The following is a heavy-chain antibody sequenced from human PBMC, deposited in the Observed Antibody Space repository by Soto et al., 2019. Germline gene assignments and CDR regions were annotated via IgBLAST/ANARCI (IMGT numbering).Heavy chain of an antibody. V-gene: IGHV3-23*01. J-gene: IGHJ4*02. CDR1: GFPFSRSV. CDR2: ISGGGSNT. Sequence: GSLRLSCAASGFPFSRSVMGWVRPAPGKGLEWVSGISGGGSNTFYADSVKGRFTISRDNSKNTLLLQMNSLGAEDTAVYYCAKDSNKYSSSLRGRYFDYWGQGIGVTVSS. D-gene: IGHD4-4*01. CDR3: AKDSNKYSSSLRGRYFDY.